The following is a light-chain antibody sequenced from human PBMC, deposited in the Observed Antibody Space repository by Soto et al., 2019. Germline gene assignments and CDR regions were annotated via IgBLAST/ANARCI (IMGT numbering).Light chain of an antibody. CDR1: QSVGSN. J-gene: IGKJ5*01. Sequence: EIVMTQSPATLSVSPGERPTLSCRASQSVGSNLAWYQQKPGRAPRLLIYGASTRATGIPARFSGSGSGTEFTLTISSLQSEDFAVYFCQQYGSSPITFGQGTRLEIK. CDR2: GAS. V-gene: IGKV3-15*01. CDR3: QQYGSSPIT.